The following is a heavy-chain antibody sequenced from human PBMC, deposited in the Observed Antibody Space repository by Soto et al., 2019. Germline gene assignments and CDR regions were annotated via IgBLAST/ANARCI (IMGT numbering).Heavy chain of an antibody. V-gene: IGHV2-5*02. J-gene: IGHJ3*01. D-gene: IGHD3-16*01. Sequence: QIALKESGPTLVKPTQTLTLTCTFSGISLTTSVEGVGWVRQPPGKGLEWVALVYGDGDKRYLTSLKSRLTITKDTSKNQVVLTMTNMDPVDTGTYFCAHNIGGDYVYGFDFWGQGTKVTVSS. CDR2: VYGDGDK. CDR1: GISLTTSVEG. CDR3: AHNIGGDYVYGFDF.